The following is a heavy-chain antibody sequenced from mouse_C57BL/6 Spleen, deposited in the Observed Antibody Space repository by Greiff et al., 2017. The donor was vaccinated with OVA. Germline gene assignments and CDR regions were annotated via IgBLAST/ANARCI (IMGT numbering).Heavy chain of an antibody. CDR1: GFTFSDYY. Sequence: DVKLVESEGGLVQPGSSMKLSCTASGFTFSDYYMAWVRQVPEKGLEWVANINYDGSSTYYLDSLKSRFIISRDNAKNILYLQMSSLKSEDTATYYCARYSNYERDYFDYWGQGTTLTVSS. V-gene: IGHV5-16*01. CDR2: INYDGSST. J-gene: IGHJ2*01. D-gene: IGHD2-5*01. CDR3: ARYSNYERDYFDY.